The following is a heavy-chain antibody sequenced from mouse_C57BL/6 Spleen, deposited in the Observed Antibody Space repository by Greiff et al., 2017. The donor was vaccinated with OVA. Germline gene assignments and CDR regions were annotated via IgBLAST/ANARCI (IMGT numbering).Heavy chain of an antibody. J-gene: IGHJ1*03. CDR2: INPNNGGT. D-gene: IGHD2-10*02. V-gene: IGHV1-26*01. CDR1: GYTFTDYY. Sequence: VQLKQSGPELVKPGASVKISCKASGYTFTDYYMNWVKQSHGKSLEWIGDINPNNGGTSYNQKFKGKATLTVDKSSSTAYMELRSLTSEDSAVYYCARRGYGNYVWYFEVWGTGTTVTVSS. CDR3: ARRGYGNYVWYFEV.